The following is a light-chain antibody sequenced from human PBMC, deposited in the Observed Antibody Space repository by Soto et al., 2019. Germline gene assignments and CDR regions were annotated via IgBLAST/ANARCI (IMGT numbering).Light chain of an antibody. V-gene: IGLV1-44*01. J-gene: IGLJ1*01. CDR2: SNN. CDR1: SSNIGSNT. Sequence: QSVLTQPPSASGTPGQRVTISCSGSSSNIGSNTVSWYQQLPGTAPKLLIYSNNRRPSGVPERFSGSNSGTSASLAISGLQSEDEADYYCAAWDDSLNGFYVLGTGTKLTVL. CDR3: AAWDDSLNGFYV.